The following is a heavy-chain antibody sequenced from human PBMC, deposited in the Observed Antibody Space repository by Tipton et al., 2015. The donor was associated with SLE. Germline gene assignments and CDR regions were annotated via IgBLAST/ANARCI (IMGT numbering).Heavy chain of an antibody. V-gene: IGHV4-31*01. J-gene: IGHJ3*01. CDR2: IYYSGST. D-gene: IGHD6-19*01. Sequence: TLSLTCTVSGGPLSSGGYYWSWLRQHPGKGLEWIGYIYYSGSTSYNPPLKSPVNISVDTSKNQFSLKLSSVTAADTAVYYCARHTPIAVAARDAFDLWGQGTMVTVSS. CDR3: ARHTPIAVAARDAFDL. CDR1: GGPLSSGGYY.